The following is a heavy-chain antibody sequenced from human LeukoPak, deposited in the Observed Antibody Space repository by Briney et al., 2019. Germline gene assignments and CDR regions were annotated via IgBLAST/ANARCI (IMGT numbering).Heavy chain of an antibody. Sequence: HVASVKVSCKASGYTFTGYYMHWVRQAPGQGLEWMGWINPNSGGTNYAQKFQGRVTMTRDTSISTAHMELSRLRSDDTAVYYCARVDNPGGSYFGYWGQGALVTVSS. CDR3: ARVDNPGGSYFGY. J-gene: IGHJ4*02. D-gene: IGHD1-26*01. CDR1: GYTFTGYY. V-gene: IGHV1-2*02. CDR2: INPNSGGT.